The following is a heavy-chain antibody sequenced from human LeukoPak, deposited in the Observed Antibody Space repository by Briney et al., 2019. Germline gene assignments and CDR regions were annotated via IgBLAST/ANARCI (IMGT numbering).Heavy chain of an antibody. CDR1: GGTFSSYA. Sequence: SVKVSCKASGGTFSSYAISWVRQAPGQGLEWMGGIIPIFGTANYAQKFQGRVTITADESTSTAYMELSSLRSEDTAVYYCARPKWELLDSEWFDPWGQGTLVTVSS. J-gene: IGHJ5*02. V-gene: IGHV1-69*01. CDR2: IIPIFGTA. CDR3: ARPKWELLDSEWFDP. D-gene: IGHD1-26*01.